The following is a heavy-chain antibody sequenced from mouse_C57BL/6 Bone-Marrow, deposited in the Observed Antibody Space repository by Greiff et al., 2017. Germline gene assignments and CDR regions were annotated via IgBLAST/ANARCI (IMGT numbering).Heavy chain of an antibody. J-gene: IGHJ2*01. CDR3: TRGDGDLYYFDY. CDR2: IDPETGGT. D-gene: IGHD2-13*01. Sequence: QVQLQQSGAELVRPGASVTLSCKASGYTFTDYEMHWVKQTPVHGLDWIGAIDPETGGTAYNQKFKGKAILTADKSSSTAYMGLRSLTSEDSAVYYCTRGDGDLYYFDYWGQGTTLTVSS. CDR1: GYTFTDYE. V-gene: IGHV1-15*01.